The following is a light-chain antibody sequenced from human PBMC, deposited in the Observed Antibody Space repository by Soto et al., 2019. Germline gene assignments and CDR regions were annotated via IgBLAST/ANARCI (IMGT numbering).Light chain of an antibody. CDR2: DVT. J-gene: IGLJ1*01. Sequence: QSVLTQPASVSGSPGQSITISCTGTSRDVGGFNYVSWYQQHPGKAPKLMIYDVTNRPSGVSYRFSGSKSGNTASLTISGLQAEYEADYYCNSYTSSSTYVFGTGTKVTVL. CDR3: NSYTSSSTYV. CDR1: SRDVGGFNY. V-gene: IGLV2-14*03.